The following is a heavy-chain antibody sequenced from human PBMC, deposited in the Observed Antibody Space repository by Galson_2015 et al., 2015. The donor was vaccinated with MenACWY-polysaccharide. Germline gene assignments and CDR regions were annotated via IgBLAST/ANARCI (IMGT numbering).Heavy chain of an antibody. J-gene: IGHJ4*02. Sequence: ETLSLTCTVSGDSINAYYLSWIRQPPGKGLEWIWYIYKSGSTNYNPSLESRVTISVDTSKNQFSLKLNSVTAADTAVYYCARVTSVIRGVISNWGQGTLVTVSS. CDR2: IYKSGST. CDR1: GDSINAYY. D-gene: IGHD3-10*01. V-gene: IGHV4-59*01. CDR3: ARVTSVIRGVISN.